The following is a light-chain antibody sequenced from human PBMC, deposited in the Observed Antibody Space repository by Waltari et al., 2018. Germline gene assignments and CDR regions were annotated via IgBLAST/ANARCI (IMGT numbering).Light chain of an antibody. Sequence: QSALTQPPSASGSPGQSVTISCTGTSSDVGGYNCVSWYQQHPGKAPKLMIYDVSKRPSGVPARVSGSKSGNTAYLTVSGLQAEDEADYYCNSYAGSNSVLFGAGTKLTVL. V-gene: IGLV2-8*01. CDR2: DVS. CDR1: SSDVGGYNC. CDR3: NSYAGSNSVL. J-gene: IGLJ2*01.